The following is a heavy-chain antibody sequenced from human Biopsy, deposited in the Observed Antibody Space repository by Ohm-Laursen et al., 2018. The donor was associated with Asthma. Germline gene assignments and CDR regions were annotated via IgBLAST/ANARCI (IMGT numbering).Heavy chain of an antibody. V-gene: IGHV3-48*02. Sequence: GSLRLSCTVSGFTFSSYSMNWVRQAPGKGLEWVSYISSSSSTIYYADSVKGRFTISRDNAKNSLYLQMNSLRDEDTAVYYCARMITIFGVVSRGMDVWGQGTTVTVSS. J-gene: IGHJ6*02. CDR3: ARMITIFGVVSRGMDV. D-gene: IGHD3-3*01. CDR1: GFTFSSYS. CDR2: ISSSSSTI.